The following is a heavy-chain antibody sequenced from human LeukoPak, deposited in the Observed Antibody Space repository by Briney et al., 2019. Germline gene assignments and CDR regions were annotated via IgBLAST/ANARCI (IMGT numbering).Heavy chain of an antibody. CDR1: GFTFSSYA. V-gene: IGHV3-23*01. J-gene: IGHJ4*02. D-gene: IGHD1-26*01. Sequence: GGSLRLSCAASGFTFSSYAMNWVRQAPGKGLEWVSTISNSGDRTYYADSVKGRFTISRDNSKNTLYLQMNSLSTEDTAVYYCAKDFVPRGGSYFPGFDYWGQGTLVIVSS. CDR3: AKDFVPRGGSYFPGFDY. CDR2: ISNSGDRT.